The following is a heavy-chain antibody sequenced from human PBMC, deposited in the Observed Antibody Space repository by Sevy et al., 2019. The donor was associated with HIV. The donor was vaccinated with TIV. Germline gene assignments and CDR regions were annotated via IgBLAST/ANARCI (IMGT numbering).Heavy chain of an antibody. J-gene: IGHJ3*02. CDR3: ARESFVSPDAFDI. CDR2: ISNSGSDT. CDR1: EFIFSDYY. D-gene: IGHD3-10*01. V-gene: IGHV3-11*01. Sequence: GGSLRLSCTASEFIFSDYYMTWIRQAPGKGLEWVSWISNSGSDTDYADPVKGRFTISRDNAKKSLYLQMSSLRTEDTAVYYCARESFVSPDAFDIWCQGTMVTVSS.